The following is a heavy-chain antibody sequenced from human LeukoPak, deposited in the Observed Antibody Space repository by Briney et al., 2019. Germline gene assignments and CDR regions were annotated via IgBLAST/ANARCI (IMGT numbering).Heavy chain of an antibody. CDR2: INPNSGGT. Sequence: ASVKVSCKACGYTFTSCGISWLRQAPGQGREGMGWINPNSGGTNYVQKFQGRVTMTRDTAISTAYMELSRLGYDDAAVYYCGRRRPNGTTDFWGQGTLVTVSS. CDR1: GYTFTSCG. V-gene: IGHV1-2*02. CDR3: GRRRPNGTTDF. D-gene: IGHD1-1*01. J-gene: IGHJ4*02.